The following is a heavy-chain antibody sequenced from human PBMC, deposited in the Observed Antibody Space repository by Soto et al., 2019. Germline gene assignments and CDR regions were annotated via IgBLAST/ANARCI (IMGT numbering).Heavy chain of an antibody. Sequence: EVQLVESGGGLVQPGGSLRLSCAASGFTFSSYSMNWVRQAPGKGLEWVSYISSSSSTIYYADSMKGRFTISRDNAKNSLYLQMNSLRDEDTAVYYCARVPQYYDSSGYGYWGQGTLVTVSS. J-gene: IGHJ4*02. CDR2: ISSSSSTI. CDR3: ARVPQYYDSSGYGY. D-gene: IGHD3-22*01. CDR1: GFTFSSYS. V-gene: IGHV3-48*02.